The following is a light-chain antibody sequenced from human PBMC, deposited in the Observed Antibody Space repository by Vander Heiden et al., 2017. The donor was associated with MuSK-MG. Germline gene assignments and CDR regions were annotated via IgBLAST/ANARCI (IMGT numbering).Light chain of an antibody. CDR1: QTVSSN. J-gene: IGKJ4*01. CDR2: GAS. V-gene: IGKV3-15*01. Sequence: PWDRATLSCRASQTVSSNVAWYQQKSGQPPRLLIYGASTRATGIPARFSGSGSGTEFTLTISSLLSEDFAVYYCQQYDTWPPLTFGGGTKVEIK. CDR3: QQYDTWPPLT.